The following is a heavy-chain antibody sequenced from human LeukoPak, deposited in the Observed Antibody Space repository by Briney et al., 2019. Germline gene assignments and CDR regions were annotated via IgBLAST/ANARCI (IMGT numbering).Heavy chain of an antibody. Sequence: GGSPRLSCAASGFTFSNYAMHWVRQAPGKGLEWVAVISYDGSNKFYADSVKGRFTISRDNSKNTLHLQMNSLRAEDTAVYYCARSLATSYYYMDVWGKGTTVTVSS. CDR2: ISYDGSNK. CDR3: ARSLATSYYYMDV. V-gene: IGHV3-30*04. J-gene: IGHJ6*03. D-gene: IGHD5-12*01. CDR1: GFTFSNYA.